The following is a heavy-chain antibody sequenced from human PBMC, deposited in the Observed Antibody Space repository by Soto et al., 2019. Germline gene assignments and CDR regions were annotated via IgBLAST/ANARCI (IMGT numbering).Heavy chain of an antibody. D-gene: IGHD3-3*01. V-gene: IGHV1-69*02. CDR2: VIHMLNIT. CDR1: GDTFSRYT. CDR3: ARSAWSNPFDE. J-gene: IGHJ4*02. Sequence: QVQMVQSGAEVKKPGSSVRVSCKASGDTFSRYTISWVRQAPGQGLEWMGRVIHMLNITNYAQKFQGRLTVTADRSTGTAYMELSSLSAEDKAFYYCARSAWSNPFDEWGQGTLVIVSS.